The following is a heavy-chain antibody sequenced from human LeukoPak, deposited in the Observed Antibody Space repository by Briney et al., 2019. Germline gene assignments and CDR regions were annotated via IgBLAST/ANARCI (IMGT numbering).Heavy chain of an antibody. V-gene: IGHV1-18*04. CDR1: GYTFTGYY. Sequence: ASVKVSCKASGYTFTGYYMHWVRQAPGQGLEWMGWISAYNGNTNYAQKLQGRVTMTTDTSTSTAYMELRSLRSDDTAVYYCARVHLGNPFDPWGQGTLVTVSS. D-gene: IGHD7-27*01. J-gene: IGHJ5*02. CDR2: ISAYNGNT. CDR3: ARVHLGNPFDP.